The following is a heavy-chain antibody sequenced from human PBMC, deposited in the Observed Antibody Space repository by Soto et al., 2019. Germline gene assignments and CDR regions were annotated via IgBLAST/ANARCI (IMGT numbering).Heavy chain of an antibody. J-gene: IGHJ4*02. V-gene: IGHV4-59*08. D-gene: IGHD6-13*01. CDR2: AYYSDNT. CDR3: ARGRSSWFSF. CDR1: GGSISTYY. Sequence: SETLSLTCTVSGGSISTYYWSWIRQPPGKGLEWIGYAYYSDNTNYNPSLKSRVAISVDTSKNQISLKLNSVSAADTAVYYCARGRSSWFSFWGQGTLVTVSS.